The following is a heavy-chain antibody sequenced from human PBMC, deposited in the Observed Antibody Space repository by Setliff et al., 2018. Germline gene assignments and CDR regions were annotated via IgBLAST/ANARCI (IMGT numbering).Heavy chain of an antibody. CDR3: SKLVRYCATTACQGASGAEF. J-gene: IGHJ4*02. D-gene: IGHD2-8*01. CDR2: ISAYTGNT. CDR1: GYTFSNYG. V-gene: IGHV1-18*01. Sequence: ASVKVSCKASGYTFSNYGITWVRQAPGQGLEWMGWISAYTGNTKFAQKFQGRVTMTTDTSTSTAYLELRSLTSDDTAVYYCSKLVRYCATTACQGASGAEFWGQGTLVTVSS.